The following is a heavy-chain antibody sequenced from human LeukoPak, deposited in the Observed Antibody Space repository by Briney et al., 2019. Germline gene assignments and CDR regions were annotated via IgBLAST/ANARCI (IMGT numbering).Heavy chain of an antibody. CDR2: INSDGSSK. CDR1: GFTFSSYG. CDR3: ARVHSSSWYNYAFDI. V-gene: IGHV3-74*01. Sequence: GGSLRLSCAASGFTFSSYGLNWVREAPGKGLVWVSRINSDGSSKSYGDSVKGRFTISRDNAKNPLYLQMNSLRAEGTAVYYCARVHSSSWYNYAFDIWGQGTMVTVSS. J-gene: IGHJ3*02. D-gene: IGHD6-13*01.